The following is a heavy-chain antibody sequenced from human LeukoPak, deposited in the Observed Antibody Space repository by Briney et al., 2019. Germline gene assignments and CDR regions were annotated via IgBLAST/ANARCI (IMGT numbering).Heavy chain of an antibody. CDR2: ISRSSSYI. CDR3: ARNYGSGIYYGHYGMDV. Sequence: GGSLRLSCAASGFTFSSYSMNWVRQAPGKGLEWVSSISRSSSYIYYADSVKGRFTISRDNAKNSLYLQMNSLRAEDTAVYYCARNYGSGIYYGHYGMDVWGKGTTVTVSS. CDR1: GFTFSSYS. J-gene: IGHJ6*04. D-gene: IGHD3-10*01. V-gene: IGHV3-21*01.